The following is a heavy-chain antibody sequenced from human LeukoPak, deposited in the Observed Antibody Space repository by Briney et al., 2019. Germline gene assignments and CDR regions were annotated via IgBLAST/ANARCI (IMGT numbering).Heavy chain of an antibody. Sequence: HGESLKISCKGSGYSFTSYWIGWVRQMPGKGLEWMGIIYPGDSDTRYSPSFQGQVTISADKSISTAFLQWSSLRASDTAMYYCARQSSIATPLFDYWGQGTLVTVSS. CDR1: GYSFTSYW. CDR3: ARQSSIATPLFDY. J-gene: IGHJ4*02. CDR2: IYPGDSDT. D-gene: IGHD6-6*01. V-gene: IGHV5-51*01.